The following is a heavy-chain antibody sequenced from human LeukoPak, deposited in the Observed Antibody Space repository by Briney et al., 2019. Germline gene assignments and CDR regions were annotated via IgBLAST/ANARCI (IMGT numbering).Heavy chain of an antibody. CDR3: ARGKTDFWSEDYYYYMDV. V-gene: IGHV1-8*01. CDR1: GYTFTSYD. Sequence: ASVTVSCKASGYTFTSYDINWVRQATGQGLEWMGWMNPNSGNTGYAQKFQGRVTMTRNTSISTAYMELRSLRSEDTAVYYCARGKTDFWSEDYYYYMDVWGKGTTVTVSS. CDR2: MNPNSGNT. J-gene: IGHJ6*03. D-gene: IGHD3-3*01.